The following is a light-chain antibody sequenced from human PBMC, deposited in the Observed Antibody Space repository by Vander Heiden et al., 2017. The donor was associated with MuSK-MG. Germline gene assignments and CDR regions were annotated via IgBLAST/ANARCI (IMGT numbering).Light chain of an antibody. Sequence: EMVLTQSPVTLSLSPGETATLPCRASQSVSSSYLAWYQQKPGQAPRLLIYGASIRATGIPDRFSGSGSGTDFTLTISRLEPEDFAVYYCQQYGSSPRTFGPGTKVDIK. J-gene: IGKJ3*01. CDR2: GAS. CDR3: QQYGSSPRT. V-gene: IGKV3-20*01. CDR1: QSVSSSY.